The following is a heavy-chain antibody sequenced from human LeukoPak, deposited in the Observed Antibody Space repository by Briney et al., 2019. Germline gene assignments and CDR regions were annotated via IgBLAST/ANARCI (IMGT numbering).Heavy chain of an antibody. CDR1: GFTFDDYA. V-gene: IGHV3-9*01. D-gene: IGHD6-13*01. J-gene: IGHJ4*02. Sequence: GGSLRLSCAASGFTFDDYAMHWVRQAPGKGLEWVSGISWNSGSIGYADSVKGRFTISRDNAKNSLYLQMNSLRAEDTAVYYCAKAVVAAAGPYYFDYWGQGTLVTVSS. CDR3: AKAVVAAAGPYYFDY. CDR2: ISWNSGSI.